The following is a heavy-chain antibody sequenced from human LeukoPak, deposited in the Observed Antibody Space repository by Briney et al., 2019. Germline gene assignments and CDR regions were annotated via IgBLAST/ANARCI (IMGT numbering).Heavy chain of an antibody. CDR1: GFTFSTYY. V-gene: IGHV3-7*03. J-gene: IGHJ4*02. CDR3: ARGGLGAYSPRGLDY. D-gene: IGHD3-16*01. Sequence: SGGSLRLSCAASGFTFSTYYMSWVRQAPGTGLEWVANIKQDGSEKYYVDSVKGRFTISRDNAKNSLYLQMNSLRGEDTALYYCARGGLGAYSPRGLDYWGQGTLVTVSS. CDR2: IKQDGSEK.